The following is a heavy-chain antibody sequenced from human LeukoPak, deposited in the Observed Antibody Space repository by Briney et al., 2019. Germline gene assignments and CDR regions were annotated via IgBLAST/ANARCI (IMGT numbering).Heavy chain of an antibody. CDR1: GYTFTGYY. CDR3: ARADGYDSSGYYFDY. D-gene: IGHD3-22*01. J-gene: IGHJ4*02. CDR2: INPNSGGT. Sequence: ASVKVSCKASGYTFTGYYMHWVRQAPGQGLEWMGWINPNSGGTNYAQKFQGWVTMTRDTSISTAYMELSRLRSDDTAVYYCARADGYDSSGYYFDYWGQGTLVTVSS. V-gene: IGHV1-2*04.